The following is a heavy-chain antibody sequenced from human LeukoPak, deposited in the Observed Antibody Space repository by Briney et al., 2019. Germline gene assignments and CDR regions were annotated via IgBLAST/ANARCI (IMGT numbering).Heavy chain of an antibody. CDR1: GFTFTSSG. V-gene: IGHV3-48*01. D-gene: IGHD5-18*01. CDR3: ARPVDTSMIAGFDL. Sequence: GGSLRLSCAASGFTFTSSGLNWVRQAPGQGLEWVSFITSSSSTIHYADSVRGRFTISRDNAKKILYMQMNSLRAEDTAVYYCARPVDTSMIAGFDLWGQGTLVTVS. CDR2: ITSSSSTI. J-gene: IGHJ4*02.